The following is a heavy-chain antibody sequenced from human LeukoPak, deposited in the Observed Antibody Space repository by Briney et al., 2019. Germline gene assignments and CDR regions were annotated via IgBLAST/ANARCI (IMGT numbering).Heavy chain of an antibody. CDR1: GGTFSTYA. D-gene: IGHD3-22*01. Sequence: SVKVSCKTSGGTFSTYAISWARQAPGQGLEWMGGIIPIFGTGNYAQKFQGRVTITADESTSTAYMELSSLRSEDTAVYYCARGLGDSSGYYYSDYWGQGTLVTVSP. CDR2: IIPIFGTG. J-gene: IGHJ4*02. CDR3: ARGLGDSSGYYYSDY. V-gene: IGHV1-69*13.